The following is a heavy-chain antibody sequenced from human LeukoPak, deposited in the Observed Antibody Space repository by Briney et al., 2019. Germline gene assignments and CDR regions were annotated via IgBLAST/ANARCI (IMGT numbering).Heavy chain of an antibody. Sequence: SETLSLTCTVSGGSISSYYWSWIRQSPGKGLEWIGYINYSGSTNYSPSLKSRATISVDTSKNQFSLKLSSVTAADTAVYYCARAQKGRTTYGWFDNWGQGTLVTVSS. CDR2: INYSGST. D-gene: IGHD3-10*01. CDR1: GGSISSYY. V-gene: IGHV4-59*01. CDR3: ARAQKGRTTYGWFDN. J-gene: IGHJ4*02.